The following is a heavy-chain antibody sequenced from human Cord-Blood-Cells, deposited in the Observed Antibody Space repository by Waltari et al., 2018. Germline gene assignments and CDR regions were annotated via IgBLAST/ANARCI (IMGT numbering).Heavy chain of an antibody. D-gene: IGHD2-2*01. CDR1: GYTFTGYY. J-gene: IGHJ3*02. Sequence: QVQLVQSGAAVKKPGASVKVSCKASGYTFTGYYMHWVRQAPGQGLEWMGWINPNSGGTNYAQKFQGRVTMTRDTSISTAYMELSRLRSDDTAVYYCARGWDIVVVPGAFDIWGQGTMVTVSS. CDR2: INPNSGGT. V-gene: IGHV1-2*02. CDR3: ARGWDIVVVPGAFDI.